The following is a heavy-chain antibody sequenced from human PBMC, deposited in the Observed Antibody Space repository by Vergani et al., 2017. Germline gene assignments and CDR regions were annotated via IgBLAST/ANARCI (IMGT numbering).Heavy chain of an antibody. CDR1: GGSFSGYY. CDR3: ARLQGIAARSKGDYYYYYMDV. V-gene: IGHV4-34*01. CDR2: INHSGST. D-gene: IGHD6-6*01. J-gene: IGHJ6*03. Sequence: QVQLQQWGAGLLKPSETLSLTCAVYGGSFSGYYWSWIRQPPGKGLEWIGEINHSGSTNYNPSLKSRVTISVDTSKNQFSLKLSSVTAADTAVYYCARLQGIAARSKGDYYYYYMDVWGKGTTVTVSS.